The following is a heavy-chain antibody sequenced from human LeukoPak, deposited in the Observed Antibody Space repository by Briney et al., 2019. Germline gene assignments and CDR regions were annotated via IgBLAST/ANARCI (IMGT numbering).Heavy chain of an antibody. CDR2: INHSGST. CDR3: ARGPIVRFLEWFFLVYYGMDV. J-gene: IGHJ6*02. Sequence: SETLSLTCTVSGGSISSSSYYWSWIRQPPGKGLEWIGEINHSGSTNYNPSLKSRVTISVDTSKNQFSLKLSSVTAADTAVYYCARGPIVRFLEWFFLVYYGMDVWGQGTTVTVSS. D-gene: IGHD3-3*01. CDR1: GGSISSSSYY. V-gene: IGHV4-39*07.